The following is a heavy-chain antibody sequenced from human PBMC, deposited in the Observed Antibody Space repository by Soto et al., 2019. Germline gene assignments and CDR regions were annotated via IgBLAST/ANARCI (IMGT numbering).Heavy chain of an antibody. D-gene: IGHD4-17*01. V-gene: IGHV1-69*01. CDR1: GGTFGSYA. CDR2: IIPILNSP. J-gene: IGHJ3*02. CDR3: ARRFIQDNGGNHDSFDI. Sequence: QVQLVQSGAEVKKPGSSVKVSCKASGGTFGSYAITWVRRAPGQGLEWLGGIIPILNSPAYAQKFQARVVITADEITNTAYMELNSLRFDDTAVYYCARRFIQDNGGNHDSFDIWGQGTMVTVSS.